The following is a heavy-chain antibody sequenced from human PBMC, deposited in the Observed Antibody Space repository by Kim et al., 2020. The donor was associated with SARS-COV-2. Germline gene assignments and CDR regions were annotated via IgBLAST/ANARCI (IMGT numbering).Heavy chain of an antibody. V-gene: IGHV3-33*01. D-gene: IGHD2-15*01. CDR1: GFTFSSYG. Sequence: GGSLRLSCAASGFTFSSYGMHWVRQAPGKGLEWVAVIWYDGSNKYYADSVKGRFTISRDNSKNTLYLQMNSLRAEDTAVYYCARDSQVASLGYYYYMDVWGKGTTVTVSS. CDR2: IWYDGSNK. J-gene: IGHJ6*03. CDR3: ARDSQVASLGYYYYMDV.